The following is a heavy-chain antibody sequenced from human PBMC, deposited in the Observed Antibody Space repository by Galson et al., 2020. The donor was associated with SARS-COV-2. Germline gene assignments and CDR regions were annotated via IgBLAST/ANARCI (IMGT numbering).Heavy chain of an antibody. CDR3: ATTTAITMSDWFDP. V-gene: IGHV1-24*01. D-gene: IGHD3-3*01. CDR1: GYTLTELS. CDR2: FDPEDGET. J-gene: IGHJ5*02. Sequence: SVTVSCQVSGYTLTELSMHWVRQAPGKGLAWMGGFDPEDGETIYAQKFQGRVTMPEDTSTDTAYMELSSLRSDDTAVYYCATTTAITMSDWFDPWGQGTLVTGSS.